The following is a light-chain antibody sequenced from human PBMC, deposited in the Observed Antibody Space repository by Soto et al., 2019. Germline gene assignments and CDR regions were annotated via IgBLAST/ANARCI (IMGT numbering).Light chain of an antibody. V-gene: IGLV2-14*01. CDR3: SSSTTSSTWV. J-gene: IGLJ3*02. CDR1: SSDVGAYNY. Sequence: QSALTQPASVSGSPGQSITISCTGTSSDVGAYNYVSWYQQYPGKAPKLMIYDVSNRPSGVSNRFSGSKSDNTASLTISGLLDEAEDDYYCSSSTTSSTWVFGGGTKLTVL. CDR2: DVS.